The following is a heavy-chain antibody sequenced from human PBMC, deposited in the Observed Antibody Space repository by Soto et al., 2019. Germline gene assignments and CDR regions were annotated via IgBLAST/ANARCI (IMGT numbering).Heavy chain of an antibody. D-gene: IGHD3-3*01. V-gene: IGHV4-39*07. CDR1: GGSISSSSYY. Sequence: SETLSLTCTVSGGSISSSSYYWGWIRQPPGKGLEWIGSIYYSGSTYYNPSLKSRVTISVDRSKNQFSLKLSSVTAADTAVYYCARESDFSGGFDYWGQGTLVTSPQ. J-gene: IGHJ4*02. CDR2: IYYSGST. CDR3: ARESDFSGGFDY.